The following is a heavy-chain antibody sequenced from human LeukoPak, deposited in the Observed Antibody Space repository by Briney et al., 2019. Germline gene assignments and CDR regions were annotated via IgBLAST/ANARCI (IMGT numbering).Heavy chain of an antibody. Sequence: PSETLSLTCAVYGGSFSGYYWSWIRQPPGKGLEWIGEINHSGSTNYNPSLKSRVTISVDTSKNQFSLKLSSVTAADTAVYYCARPGFGSSRIFDYWGQGTLVTVSS. CDR1: GGSFSGYY. J-gene: IGHJ4*02. CDR2: INHSGST. CDR3: ARPGFGSSRIFDY. D-gene: IGHD6-6*01. V-gene: IGHV4-34*01.